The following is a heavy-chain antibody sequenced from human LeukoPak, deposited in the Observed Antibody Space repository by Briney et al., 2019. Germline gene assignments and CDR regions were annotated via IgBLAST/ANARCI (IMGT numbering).Heavy chain of an antibody. V-gene: IGHV3-21*01. CDR2: ISSSSKYI. Sequence: PGGSLRLSCTASGFTFSSYSMNWVCQAPGKGLEWVSSISSSSKYIFYADSVKGRFTISRDNAENSLYLQMNSLRAEDTAVYYCARFETVTPELDDYWGQGTLVTVSS. D-gene: IGHD4-17*01. CDR1: GFTFSSYS. J-gene: IGHJ4*02. CDR3: ARFETVTPELDDY.